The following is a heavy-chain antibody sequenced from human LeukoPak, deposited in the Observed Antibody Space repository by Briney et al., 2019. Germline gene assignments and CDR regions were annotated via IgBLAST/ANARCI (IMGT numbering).Heavy chain of an antibody. CDR1: GYSISSGYY. Sequence: SETLSLTCTVSGYSISSGYYWGWIRQPPGKGLEWIGSIYHSGRTYYNPSLKSRVTISVDTSKNQFSLKLSSVTAADTAVYFCAIDSVDSVFDFWGQGTLVPVSS. CDR3: AIDSVDSVFDF. D-gene: IGHD3-10*01. J-gene: IGHJ4*02. V-gene: IGHV4-38-2*02. CDR2: IYHSGRT.